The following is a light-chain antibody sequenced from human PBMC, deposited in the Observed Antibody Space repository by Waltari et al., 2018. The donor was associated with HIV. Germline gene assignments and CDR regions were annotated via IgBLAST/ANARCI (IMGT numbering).Light chain of an antibody. CDR3: ATWDANLRGPV. J-gene: IGLJ3*02. Sequence: QSALTQPPSASGSPGQRVTISCPGGPSTIAPNYFFWYQQFPGTAPRFLIYRNNQRPPGVPDRFSGSKSGTSASLVISGLRSEDAGDYYCATWDANLRGPVFGGGTRVTVL. V-gene: IGLV1-47*01. CDR2: RNN. CDR1: PSTIAPNY.